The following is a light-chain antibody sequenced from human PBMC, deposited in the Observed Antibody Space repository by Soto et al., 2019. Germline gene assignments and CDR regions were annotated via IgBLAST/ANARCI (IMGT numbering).Light chain of an antibody. CDR2: AAS. CDR1: QSISNY. Sequence: DMEMTQSPSSLSASVGDRVTITYRASQSISNYLNWYQHKPGKVPKLLIYAASSLQSGVPTRFSGRGSGTDFTLTINSLQPEDFATYYCQQSYGTPLTFGGGTKIEIK. CDR3: QQSYGTPLT. V-gene: IGKV1-39*01. J-gene: IGKJ4*01.